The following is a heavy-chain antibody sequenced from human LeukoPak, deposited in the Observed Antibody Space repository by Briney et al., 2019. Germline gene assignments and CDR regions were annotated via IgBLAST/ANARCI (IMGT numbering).Heavy chain of an antibody. CDR1: GFTSSSYS. V-gene: IGHV3-21*01. J-gene: IGHJ4*02. Sequence: PGGSLRLSCAASGFTSSSYSMNWVRQAPGKGLEWVSSISSSSSYIYYADSVKGRFTISRDNAKNSLYLQMNSLRAEDTAVYYCARERVVTETFDYWGQGTLVTVSS. D-gene: IGHD2-21*02. CDR3: ARERVVTETFDY. CDR2: ISSSSSYI.